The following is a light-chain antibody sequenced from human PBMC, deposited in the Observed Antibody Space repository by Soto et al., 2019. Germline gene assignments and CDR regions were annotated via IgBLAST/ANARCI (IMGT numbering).Light chain of an antibody. CDR2: GAS. CDR1: QSVSTSY. CDR3: QQYGSSPFT. J-gene: IGKJ3*01. Sequence: EIVLTQSPGTLSLSPGGRATLSCRASQSVSTSYLAWYQQQPDQAPRLLIYGASSRATGIPDRFSGSGSGTDFTLTISRLEPEDFAVYYCQQYGSSPFTFGPGTKVDIK. V-gene: IGKV3-20*01.